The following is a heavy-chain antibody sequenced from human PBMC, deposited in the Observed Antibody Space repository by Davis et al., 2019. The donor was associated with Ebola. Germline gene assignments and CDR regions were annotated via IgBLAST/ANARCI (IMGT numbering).Heavy chain of an antibody. CDR1: GFTFSRYW. Sequence: GESLKISCAASGFTFSRYWMSWVRQAPGKGLEWVANIKQDGSEKYYVDSVKGRFTISRDNSKNTLYLQMNSLRAEDTAVYYCARGAGRHFDYWGQGTLVTVSS. J-gene: IGHJ4*02. CDR2: IKQDGSEK. V-gene: IGHV3-7*04. CDR3: ARGAGRHFDY.